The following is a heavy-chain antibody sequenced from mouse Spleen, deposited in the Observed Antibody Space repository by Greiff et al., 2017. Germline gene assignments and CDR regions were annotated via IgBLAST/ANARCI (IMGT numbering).Heavy chain of an antibody. V-gene: IGHV5-17*01. J-gene: IGHJ3*01. CDR3: ARDYSNYERFAY. D-gene: IGHD2-5*01. CDR2: ISSGSSTI. Sequence: EVQVVESGGGLVKPGGSLKLSCAASGFTFSDYGMHWVRQAPEKGLEWVAYISSGSSTIYYADTVKGRFTISRDNAKNTLFLQMTSLRSEDTAMYYCARDYSNYERFAYWGQGTLVTVSA. CDR1: GFTFSDYG.